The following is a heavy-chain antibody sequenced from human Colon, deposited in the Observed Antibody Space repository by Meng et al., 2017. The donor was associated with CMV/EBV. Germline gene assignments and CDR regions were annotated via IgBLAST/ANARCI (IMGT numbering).Heavy chain of an antibody. J-gene: IGHJ5*02. D-gene: IGHD2-2*02. CDR2: IYYSGMT. CDR1: STSS. V-gene: IGHV4-39*07. Sequence: STSSWAGIRQPPGKGLELIGNIYYSGMTYYNPSLKSRVAISKDTSKNQFSLKLRSVTAADTAVYYCASGYCSSDSCYTGEDWFDPWGQGTLVTVSS. CDR3: ASGYCSSDSCYTGEDWFDP.